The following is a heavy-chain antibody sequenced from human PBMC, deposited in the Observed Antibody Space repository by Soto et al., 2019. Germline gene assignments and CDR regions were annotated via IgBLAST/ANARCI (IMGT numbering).Heavy chain of an antibody. CDR1: GFTFDDYA. CDR2: ISWNSGNI. Sequence: EVQLEESGGALVQPGRSLRLSCAASGFTFDDYAMYWVRQVLGKGLEWVSSISWNSGNIGYADSVKGRSTTSRDNAAHSLYLQMNSLRPEDTALYYCVRSKGGYSYGTPFDYWGQGTLVTVSS. CDR3: VRSKGGYSYGTPFDY. V-gene: IGHV3-9*01. J-gene: IGHJ4*02. D-gene: IGHD5-18*01.